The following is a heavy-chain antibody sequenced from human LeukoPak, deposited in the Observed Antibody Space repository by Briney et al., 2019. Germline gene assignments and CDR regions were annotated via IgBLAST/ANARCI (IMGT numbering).Heavy chain of an antibody. CDR3: ARGYYDSPPNWFDP. J-gene: IGHJ5*02. V-gene: IGHV3-30*04. CDR2: ISYDGSNK. Sequence: GGSLRLSCAASGFTFSSYAMHWVRQAPGKGLEWVAVISYDGSNKYYADSVKGRFTISRDNSKNTLYLQMNSLRAEDTAVYYCARGYYDSPPNWFDPWGQGTLATVSS. D-gene: IGHD3-22*01. CDR1: GFTFSSYA.